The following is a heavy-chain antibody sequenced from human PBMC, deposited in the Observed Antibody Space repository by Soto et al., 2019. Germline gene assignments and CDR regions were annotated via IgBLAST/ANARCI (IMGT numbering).Heavy chain of an antibody. CDR3: TRDGPSCGGDCYPYYYGMDV. CDR1: VFTFGDYA. CDR2: IRSKAYGGTT. D-gene: IGHD2-21*02. V-gene: IGHV3-49*03. J-gene: IGHJ6*02. Sequence: SLRLSCTSSVFTFGDYAMSCFRHSPGKWLEWVGFIRSKAYGGTTEYAASVKGRFTISRDDSKSIAYLQMNSLKTEDTAVYYCTRDGPSCGGDCYPYYYGMDVWGQGTTVTVSS.